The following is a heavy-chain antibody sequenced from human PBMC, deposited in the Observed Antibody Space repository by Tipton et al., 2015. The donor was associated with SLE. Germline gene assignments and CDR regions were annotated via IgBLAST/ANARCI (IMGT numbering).Heavy chain of an antibody. Sequence: TLSLTCTVSGGSISTHYWSWIRQPPGKGLEWIGYIYFTGCTNYDPSLKGRVTISVDTSKNQFSLRLNSVTAADTALYYCAGGGVATMGGYAFEIWGQGTMVTVSS. V-gene: IGHV4-59*11. CDR3: AGGGVATMGGYAFEI. J-gene: IGHJ3*02. CDR1: GGSISTHY. D-gene: IGHD5-12*01. CDR2: IYFTGCT.